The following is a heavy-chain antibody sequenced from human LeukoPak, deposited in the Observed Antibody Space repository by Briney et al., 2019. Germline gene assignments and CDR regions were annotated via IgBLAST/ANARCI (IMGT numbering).Heavy chain of an antibody. J-gene: IGHJ4*02. V-gene: IGHV4-34*01. Sequence: SETLSLTCAVYGGSFSGYYWSWIRQPPGKGLEWIGEINHSGSTNYNPSLKSRVTISVDTSKNQFSLKLSSVTAADTAVYYCARHGYYDSSGYYHFDYWGQGTLVTVSS. D-gene: IGHD3-22*01. CDR2: INHSGST. CDR3: ARHGYYDSSGYYHFDY. CDR1: GGSFSGYY.